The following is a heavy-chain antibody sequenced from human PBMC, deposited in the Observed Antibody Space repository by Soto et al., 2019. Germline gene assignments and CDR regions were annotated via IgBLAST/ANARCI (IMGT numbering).Heavy chain of an antibody. J-gene: IGHJ4*02. CDR2: IYYSGST. D-gene: IGHD3-16*02. CDR1: GGSISSGGYY. Sequence: QVQLQESGPGLVKPSQTLSLTCTVSGGSISSGGYYWSWIRQHPGKVLEWIGYIYYSGSTYYNPSVKSKVTISVDTSKNQFSLKLSSVTDADTAVYYCARAVVYEYILGSYRYTDIDYRGQGTLSTVST. V-gene: IGHV4-31*01. CDR3: ARAVVYEYILGSYRYTDIDY.